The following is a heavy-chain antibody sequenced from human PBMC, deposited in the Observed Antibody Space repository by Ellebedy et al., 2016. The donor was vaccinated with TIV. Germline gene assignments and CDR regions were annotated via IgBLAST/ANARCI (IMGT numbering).Heavy chain of an antibody. V-gene: IGHV3-74*01. J-gene: IGHJ5*02. CDR1: GFTFSRFW. CDR2: ISADGTSS. Sequence: GESLKISCAASGFTFSRFWMHWVRQAPGKGLVWVSRISADGTSSNYADSVEGRFTISRDNAKNTLYLEMNSLRVEDTAVYYCARDLDTLDPWGQGTLVTVSS. D-gene: IGHD2-15*01. CDR3: ARDLDTLDP.